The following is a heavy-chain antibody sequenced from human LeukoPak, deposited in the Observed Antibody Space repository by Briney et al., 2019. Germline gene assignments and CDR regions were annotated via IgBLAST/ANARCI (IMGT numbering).Heavy chain of an antibody. CDR3: ARDLSGSGSPPPYYGMDV. J-gene: IGHJ6*02. CDR2: INPSGGST. Sequence: ASVTVSCKASGYTFTSYYMHWVRQAPGQGLEWMGIINPSGGSTSYAQKFQGRVTMTRDTSTSTVYMELSSLRSEDTAVYYCARDLSGSGSPPPYYGMDVWGQGTTVTVSS. V-gene: IGHV1-46*01. D-gene: IGHD3-10*01. CDR1: GYTFTSYY.